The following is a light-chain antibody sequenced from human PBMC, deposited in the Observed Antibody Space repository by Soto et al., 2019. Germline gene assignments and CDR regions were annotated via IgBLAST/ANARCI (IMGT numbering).Light chain of an antibody. V-gene: IGKV1-5*03. J-gene: IGKJ2*01. CDR2: KAS. Sequence: DIQMTQSPSTLSASVGDRVTITCRASQSISSWLAWYQQKPGKAPKLLIYKASSLEGGVPSRFSGSGSGTEFTLPISSLQPDDFATYYCKQYNSYSNTFGQGTKLEIK. CDR3: KQYNSYSNT. CDR1: QSISSW.